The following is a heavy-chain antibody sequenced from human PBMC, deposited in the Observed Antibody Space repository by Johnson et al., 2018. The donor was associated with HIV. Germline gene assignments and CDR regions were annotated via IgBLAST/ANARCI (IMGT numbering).Heavy chain of an antibody. V-gene: IGHV3-30*04. CDR2: IRYDGSNK. Sequence: VQLVESGGGVVQPGRSLRLSCAASGFTFSSYATHWVRQAPGKGLEWVAFIRYDGSNKYYADSVKGRFTISRDNSKNTLYLQMNSLRAEDTAVYYCARSGYSSSWYALSAFDIWGQGTMVTVSS. J-gene: IGHJ3*02. D-gene: IGHD6-13*01. CDR1: GFTFSSYA. CDR3: ARSGYSSSWYALSAFDI.